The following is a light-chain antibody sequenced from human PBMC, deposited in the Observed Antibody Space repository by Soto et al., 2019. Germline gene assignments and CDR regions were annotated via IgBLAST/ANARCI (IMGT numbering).Light chain of an antibody. J-gene: IGKJ1*01. CDR2: GVY. CDR1: QSVSSY. CDR3: QQYNRWLWT. V-gene: IGKV3D-15*01. Sequence: EIVLTQSPATLSLSPGERATLSCRASQSVSSYLAWYQQKPGQAPRLLIYGVYTRASGIPDRFSGSGSGTELTLIISSLQSEDSAVYYCQQYNRWLWTFGQGTKGDIK.